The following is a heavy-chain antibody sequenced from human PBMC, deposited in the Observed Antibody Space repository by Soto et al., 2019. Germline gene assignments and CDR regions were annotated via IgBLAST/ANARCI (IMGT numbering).Heavy chain of an antibody. D-gene: IGHD7-27*01. CDR1: GGSISNHY. Sequence: QVQLQESGPGLVEPSETLSLTCSVSGGSISNHYWSWIRQPPGKGLEWIGYIYYNGNTNYNPSLNNRDTMSVDTSRNQISLKLTTVTAADTAVYYCTRANWYSEYWGQGTLVTVSS. CDR2: IYYNGNT. CDR3: TRANWYSEY. V-gene: IGHV4-59*11. J-gene: IGHJ4*02.